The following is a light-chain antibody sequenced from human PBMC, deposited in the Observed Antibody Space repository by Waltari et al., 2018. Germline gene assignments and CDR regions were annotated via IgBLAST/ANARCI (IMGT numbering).Light chain of an antibody. CDR1: QSVSRSR. J-gene: IGKJ2*01. CDR3: QQYGSSVMYT. CDR2: GAS. Sequence: EVVLTQSPATLSLSPGERATLSCRASQSVSRSRVAWYLHKPGQAPRLRIYGASGRATGIPDRFSGSGSGTDFSLTISRVEPEDFAVYYCQQYGSSVMYTFGQGTKLEIK. V-gene: IGKV3-20*01.